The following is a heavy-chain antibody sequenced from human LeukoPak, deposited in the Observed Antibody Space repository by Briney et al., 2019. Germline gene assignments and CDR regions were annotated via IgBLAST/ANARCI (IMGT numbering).Heavy chain of an antibody. Sequence: GGSLRLSCAASGFTVSSNYMSWVRQAPGKGLEWVSLIYSGGSTYYADSVKGRFTISRDNSKNTLYLQMISLRAEDTAVDYCARRAGGYSHPYDYWGQGTLVTVSS. D-gene: IGHD4-23*01. CDR2: IYSGGST. J-gene: IGHJ4*02. CDR3: ARRAGGYSHPYDY. CDR1: GFTVSSNY. V-gene: IGHV3-53*01.